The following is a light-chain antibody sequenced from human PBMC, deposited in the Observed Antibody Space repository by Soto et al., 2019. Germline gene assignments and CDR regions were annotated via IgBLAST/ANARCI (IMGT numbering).Light chain of an antibody. CDR1: QSISTN. Sequence: EIVMTQSPATLSVTLGERATLSCGASQSISTNLAWYQHKPGQAPRLLIYGASTRATGIPARFSGSGSGTEFTLTINSLQSEDFAVYYCQQYNNYITFGQGTRLEIK. V-gene: IGKV3-15*01. CDR3: QQYNNYIT. CDR2: GAS. J-gene: IGKJ5*01.